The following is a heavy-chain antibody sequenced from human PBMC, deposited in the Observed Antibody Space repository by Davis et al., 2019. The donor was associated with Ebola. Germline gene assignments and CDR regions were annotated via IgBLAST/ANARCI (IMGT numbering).Heavy chain of an antibody. J-gene: IGHJ6*02. V-gene: IGHV3-66*01. CDR1: GFTVSSNY. CDR2: IYSGGST. D-gene: IGHD5-24*01. CDR3: ARDIRLQFNYYYGMDV. Sequence: GESLKISCAASGFTVSSNYMSWVRQAPGKGLEWVSVIYSGGSTYYADSVKGRFTLSRDNAKNSLYLQMNSLRAEDTAVYYCARDIRLQFNYYYGMDVWGQGTTVTVSS.